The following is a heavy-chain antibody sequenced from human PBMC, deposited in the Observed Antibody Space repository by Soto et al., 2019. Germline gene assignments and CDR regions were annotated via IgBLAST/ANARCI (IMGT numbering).Heavy chain of an antibody. V-gene: IGHV4-59*01. CDR1: GGYISYYY. Sequence: SETLSLTCPVSGGYISYYYGSWIRQSPGKGLEWIGSVSYSGSTYSNPSLKSRLTISVDTSKNLLSLKLTSVTAADTAVYYCARDPSGNPPLYRFDPWGQGTLVTVSS. CDR2: VSYSGST. D-gene: IGHD3-3*01. CDR3: ARDPSGNPPLYRFDP. J-gene: IGHJ5*02.